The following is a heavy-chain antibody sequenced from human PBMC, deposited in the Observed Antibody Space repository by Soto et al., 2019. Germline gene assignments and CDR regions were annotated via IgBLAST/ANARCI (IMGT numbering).Heavy chain of an antibody. J-gene: IGHJ6*02. CDR1: GFTFSSYS. Sequence: EVQLVESGGGLVKPGGSLRLSCAASGFTFSSYSMNWVRQAPGKGLEWVSSISDDGKSMQYADSVKGRFTISRDNTKTSLYLQMTSLRGDDTAVYYCATAPGGVFYYAMDVWGQGVTVTVSS. CDR3: ATAPGGVFYYAMDV. D-gene: IGHD2-8*01. V-gene: IGHV3-21*01. CDR2: ISDDGKSM.